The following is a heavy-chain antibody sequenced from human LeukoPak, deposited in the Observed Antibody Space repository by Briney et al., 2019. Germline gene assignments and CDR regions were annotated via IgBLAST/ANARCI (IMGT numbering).Heavy chain of an antibody. V-gene: IGHV3-30*18. Sequence: SGGSLRLSCAASGFTFSSYGMHWVRQAPGKGLEWVAVISYDGSNKYYADSVKGRFTISRDNSKNTLYLQMSSLRAEDTAVYYCAKTVIEEMATIPNWFDPWGQGTLVTVSS. CDR3: AKTVIEEMATIPNWFDP. CDR1: GFTFSSYG. D-gene: IGHD5-24*01. CDR2: ISYDGSNK. J-gene: IGHJ5*02.